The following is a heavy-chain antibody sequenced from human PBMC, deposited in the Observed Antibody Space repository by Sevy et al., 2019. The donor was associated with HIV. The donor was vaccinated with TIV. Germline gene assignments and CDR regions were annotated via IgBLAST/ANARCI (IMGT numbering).Heavy chain of an antibody. J-gene: IGHJ6*03. CDR1: GFTFSSYS. CDR3: ARESQQLGRYYYYYYYMDV. D-gene: IGHD6-13*01. CDR2: ISSSSSYI. V-gene: IGHV3-21*01. Sequence: GGSLRLSCAASGFTFSSYSMNWVRQAPGKGLEWVSSISSSSSYIYYADSVKGRFTISRDNAKNSLYLQMNSLRAEDTVVYYCARESQQLGRYYYYYYYMDVWGKGTTVTVSS.